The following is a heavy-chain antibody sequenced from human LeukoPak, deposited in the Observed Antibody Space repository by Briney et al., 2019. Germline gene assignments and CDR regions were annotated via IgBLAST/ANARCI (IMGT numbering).Heavy chain of an antibody. CDR2: ISWNSGSI. J-gene: IGHJ4*02. D-gene: IGHD6-19*01. CDR1: GFTFDDYA. V-gene: IGHV3-9*01. Sequence: GGSLRLSCAASGFTFDDYAMHWVRQAPGKGLEGVSGISWNSGSIGYADSVKGRFTISRDNAKNSLYLQMNSLRAEDTALYYCAKDIGYSSGWYFDYWGQGTLVTVSS. CDR3: AKDIGYSSGWYFDY.